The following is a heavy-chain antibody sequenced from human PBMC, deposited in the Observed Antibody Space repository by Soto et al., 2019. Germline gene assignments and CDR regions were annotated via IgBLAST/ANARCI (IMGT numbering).Heavy chain of an antibody. CDR2: LYSGGSS. Sequence: EQLVESGGGLIQPGGSLRISCAFSGLTVSRNYMSWVRQAPGKGLDWVSVLYSGGSSSYAESVKGRFTISRDSSKNILFLQMNSLRPEDTAIYYWAHSSGHHYSFDSWGQGTLVTVSS. V-gene: IGHV3-53*01. J-gene: IGHJ4*02. CDR1: GLTVSRNY. D-gene: IGHD3-22*01. CDR3: AHSSGHHYSFDS.